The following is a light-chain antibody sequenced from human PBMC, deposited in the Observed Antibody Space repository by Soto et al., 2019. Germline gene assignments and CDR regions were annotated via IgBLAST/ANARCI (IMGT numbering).Light chain of an antibody. CDR1: SSDVGGYNY. V-gene: IGLV2-14*01. J-gene: IGLJ1*01. Sequence: QSALTQPASVSGSPGQSITISCTGTSSDVGGYNYVSWYQQHPGKAPKLMIYDVSNRPSGVSNRFSASKSGNTASLTISGLQAAGVADYYCSSYTSSSTLYVFASGTKLTVL. CDR2: DVS. CDR3: SSYTSSSTLYV.